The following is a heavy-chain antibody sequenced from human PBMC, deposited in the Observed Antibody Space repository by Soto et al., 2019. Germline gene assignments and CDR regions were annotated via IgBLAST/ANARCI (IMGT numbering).Heavy chain of an antibody. D-gene: IGHD1-1*01. J-gene: IGHJ6*02. CDR3: VKGYWKGDV. CDR2: ISGSGGSI. V-gene: IGHV3-23*01. Sequence: EVQLLESGGGLVQPGGSLRLSCAASGFTFSTYAMNWVRQAPGNGLEWVSAISGSGGSIHYADSVKGRFTISRDNSKNTLYLQMNSLSHEDTAVYHCVKGYWKGDVWGQGTTVTVSS. CDR1: GFTFSTYA.